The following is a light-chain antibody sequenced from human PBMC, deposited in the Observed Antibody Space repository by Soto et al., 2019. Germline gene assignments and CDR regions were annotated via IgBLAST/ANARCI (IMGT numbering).Light chain of an antibody. CDR3: AIWYSGSWV. CDR1: SGINVGIYN. J-gene: IGLJ3*02. Sequence: QAVVTQPTSLSASPGASARFTCTLRSGINVGIYNMYWYQQKPGSLPRYLLRYNSDLHKQQGSGVPSRFSGSKDASTNAGLLLIAGLQSEDEADYYCAIWYSGSWVFGGGTKLTVL. CDR2: YNSDLHK. V-gene: IGLV5-39*01.